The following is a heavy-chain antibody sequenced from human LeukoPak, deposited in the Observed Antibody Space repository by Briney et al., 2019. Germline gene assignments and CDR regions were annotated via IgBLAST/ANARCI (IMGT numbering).Heavy chain of an antibody. Sequence: GGSLRLSCAASGFTFSSYAMSWVRQAPGKGLEWVSAISGSGSSTYYADSVKGRFTISRDNSKNTLYLQMNSLRAEDTAVYYCAKDGSSPMTTRRDYWGQGTLVTVSS. D-gene: IGHD5-24*01. CDR1: GFTFSSYA. CDR2: ISGSGSST. CDR3: AKDGSSPMTTRRDY. J-gene: IGHJ4*02. V-gene: IGHV3-23*01.